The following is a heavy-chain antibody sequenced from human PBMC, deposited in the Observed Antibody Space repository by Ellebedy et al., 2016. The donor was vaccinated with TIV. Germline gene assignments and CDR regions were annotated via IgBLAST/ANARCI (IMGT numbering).Heavy chain of an antibody. Sequence: GESLKISXKGSGYSFTSYWISWVRQMPGKGLEWMGRIDPSDSYTNYSPSFQGHVTISADKSISTAYLQWSSLKASDTAMYYCARLVGDCSSTSCYGVGYWGQGTLVTVSS. V-gene: IGHV5-10-1*01. CDR1: GYSFTSYW. D-gene: IGHD2-2*01. CDR3: ARLVGDCSSTSCYGVGY. CDR2: IDPSDSYT. J-gene: IGHJ4*02.